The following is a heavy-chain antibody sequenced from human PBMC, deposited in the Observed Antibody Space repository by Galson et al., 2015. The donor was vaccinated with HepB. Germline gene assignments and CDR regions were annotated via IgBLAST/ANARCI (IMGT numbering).Heavy chain of an antibody. CDR2: ISYDGSNK. CDR3: VKDRGGDYEPFDY. V-gene: IGHV3-30*18. CDR1: GFIFNNFG. J-gene: IGHJ4*02. Sequence: SLRLSCAASGFIFNNFGMHWVRQAPGKGLEWVAVISYDGSNKHFADSVKGRFTISRDSSKNTLYLQMNSLRTEDTAVYSCVKDRGGDYEPFDYWGQGTLVTVSS. D-gene: IGHD4-17*01.